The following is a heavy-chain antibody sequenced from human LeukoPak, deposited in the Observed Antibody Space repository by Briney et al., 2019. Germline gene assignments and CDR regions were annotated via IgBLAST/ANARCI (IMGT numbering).Heavy chain of an antibody. J-gene: IGHJ6*02. D-gene: IGHD4-17*01. CDR2: MNPNSGNT. CDR3: AREITVNHHGDYLGDYYYGMDV. V-gene: IGHV1-8*01. CDR1: GYTFTSYD. Sequence: GASVKVSCKASGYTFTSYDINWVRQATGQGLEWMGWMNPNSGNTGYAQKFQGRVTMTRNTSISTAYMELSSLRSEDTAVYYCAREITVNHHGDYLGDYYYGMDVWGQGTTVTVSS.